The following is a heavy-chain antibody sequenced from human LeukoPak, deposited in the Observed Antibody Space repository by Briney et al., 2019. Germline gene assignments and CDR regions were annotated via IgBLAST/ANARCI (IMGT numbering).Heavy chain of an antibody. D-gene: IGHD3-3*01. J-gene: IGHJ6*03. CDR3: TTLSYDFWSGEDYYYMDV. CDR2: IKSKSDGGTT. V-gene: IGHV3-15*01. Sequence: PGGSLRLSCAASGFTVSNAWMSWVRQAPGKGLEWVGRIKSKSDGGTTDYAAPVKGRFTISRDDSKNTLYLQMNSLKTEDTAVYYCTTLSYDFWSGEDYYYMDVLGKGTTVTVSS. CDR1: GFTVSNAW.